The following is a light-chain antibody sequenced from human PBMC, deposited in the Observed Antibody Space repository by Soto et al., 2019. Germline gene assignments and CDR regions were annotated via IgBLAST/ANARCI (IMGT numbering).Light chain of an antibody. Sequence: AIQMTQSPSSLSASVGDRFTITCRASQGIRSELGWYQQKPGKAPNLLIYTASTLHSGVSSRFTGSGSGTDFTLTITSLQPEDFATYYCQQYKSYWTFGQGTKVDIK. V-gene: IGKV1-6*01. CDR1: QGIRSE. CDR3: QQYKSYWT. J-gene: IGKJ1*01. CDR2: TAS.